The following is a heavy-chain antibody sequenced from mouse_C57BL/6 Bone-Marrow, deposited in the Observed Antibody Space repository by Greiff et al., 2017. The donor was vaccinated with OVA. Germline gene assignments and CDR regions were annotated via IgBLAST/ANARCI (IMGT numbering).Heavy chain of an antibody. Sequence: VQLRGLGAELVKPGASGKMSCKALGYPSPTYPIGWRKQNHGKSLGWIGNFHPYNDDTKYNEKFKGKATLTVEKSSSTVYLELSRLTSDDSAVYYCARKITTVVAQDYWGQGTTLTVSS. CDR2: FHPYNDDT. CDR3: ARKITTVVAQDY. J-gene: IGHJ2*01. D-gene: IGHD1-1*01. V-gene: IGHV1-47*01. CDR1: GYPSPTYP.